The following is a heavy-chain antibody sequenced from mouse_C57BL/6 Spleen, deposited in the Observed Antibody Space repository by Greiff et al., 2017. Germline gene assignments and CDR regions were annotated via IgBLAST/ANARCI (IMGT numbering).Heavy chain of an antibody. V-gene: IGHV1-4*01. CDR3: ARGAYDYGGDAMDY. D-gene: IGHD2-4*01. Sequence: QVQLKQSGAELARPGASVKMSCKASGYTFTSYTMHWVKQRPGQGLEWIGYINPSSGYTKYNQKFKDKATLTADKSSSTAYMQLSSLTSEDSAVNYCARGAYDYGGDAMDYWGQGTSVTVSS. CDR1: GYTFTSYT. J-gene: IGHJ4*01. CDR2: INPSSGYT.